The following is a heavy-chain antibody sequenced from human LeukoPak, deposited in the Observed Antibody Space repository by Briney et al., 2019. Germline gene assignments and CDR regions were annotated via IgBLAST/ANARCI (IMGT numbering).Heavy chain of an antibody. CDR1: GGSFSGYY. Sequence: SETLSLTCAVYGGSFSGYYWSWIRQPPGKGLEWIGEINHSGSTNYNPSLKSRVTISVDTSKNQFSLKLSSVTAADTAVYYCASGYSYGNGYYYYYYMDAWGKGTTVTVSS. V-gene: IGHV4-34*01. CDR3: ASGYSYGNGYYYYYYMDA. CDR2: INHSGST. D-gene: IGHD5-18*01. J-gene: IGHJ6*03.